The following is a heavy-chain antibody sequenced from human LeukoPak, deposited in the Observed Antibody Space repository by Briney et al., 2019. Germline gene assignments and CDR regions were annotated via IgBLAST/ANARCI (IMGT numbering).Heavy chain of an antibody. J-gene: IGHJ4*02. Sequence: QPGGSLRLSCAASGFTFSSYAMSWVRQAPGKGLEWVAVISYDGSNKYYADSVKGRFTISRDNSKNTLYLQMNSLRAEDTAVYYCAKDFQRYSYAYYFDYWGQGTLVTVSS. D-gene: IGHD5-18*01. CDR3: AKDFQRYSYAYYFDY. CDR2: ISYDGSNK. V-gene: IGHV3-30*18. CDR1: GFTFSSYA.